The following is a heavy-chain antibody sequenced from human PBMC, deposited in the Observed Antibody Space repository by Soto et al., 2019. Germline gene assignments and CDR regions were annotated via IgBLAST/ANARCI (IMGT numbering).Heavy chain of an antibody. V-gene: IGHV5-10-1*01. CDR1: GYSFTSYW. CDR3: ARRGYGSGSYIDY. CDR2: IDPSDSYT. D-gene: IGHD3-10*01. J-gene: IGHJ4*02. Sequence: EVQLVQSGAEVKKPGESLRISCTGSGYSFTSYWITWVRQMPGKGLEWTGRIDPSDSYTNYSPSFQGHVTISADKSISTAYLQCSSLTASDTAMYCCARRGYGSGSYIDYWGQGTLVTVSS.